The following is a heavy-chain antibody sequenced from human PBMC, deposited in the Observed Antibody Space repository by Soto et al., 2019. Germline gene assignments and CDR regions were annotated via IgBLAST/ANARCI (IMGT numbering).Heavy chain of an antibody. V-gene: IGHV3-30-3*01. Sequence: QVQLVESGGGVVQPGRSLRLSCAASGFTFSSYAMHWVRQAPGKGREWVAVISYDGSNKYYADSVKGRFTISRDNSKNTLYLQMNSLRAEDTAVYYCAMLGYCSSTSCYHFDYWGQGTLVTVAS. CDR1: GFTFSSYA. CDR2: ISYDGSNK. J-gene: IGHJ4*02. CDR3: AMLGYCSSTSCYHFDY. D-gene: IGHD2-2*01.